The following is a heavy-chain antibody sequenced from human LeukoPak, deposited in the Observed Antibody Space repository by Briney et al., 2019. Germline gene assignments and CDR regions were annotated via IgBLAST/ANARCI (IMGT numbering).Heavy chain of an antibody. CDR1: GYTFTDYT. CDR2: INGGSGNT. Sequence: ASVTVSCKASGYTFTDYTMHWLRQAPGQRLDWMGWINGGSGNTKYSPEFQGRVTITRDTSASTAYMELSSLRSEDTAVYYCANPRYDSSGYYYVDWGQGTLVTVSS. J-gene: IGHJ4*02. V-gene: IGHV1-3*01. CDR3: ANPRYDSSGYYYVD. D-gene: IGHD3-22*01.